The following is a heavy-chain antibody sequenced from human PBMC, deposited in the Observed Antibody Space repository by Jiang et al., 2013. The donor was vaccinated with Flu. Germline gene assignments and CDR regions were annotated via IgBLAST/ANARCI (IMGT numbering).Heavy chain of an antibody. J-gene: IGHJ3*02. CDR1: GYTFTSYG. V-gene: IGHV1-18*01. Sequence: GASVKVSCKASGYTFTSYGISWVRQAPGQGLEWMGWISAYNGNTNYAQKLQGRVTMTTDTSTSTAYMELRSLRSDDTAVYYCARGWEYGDYVVPAFDIWGQGTMVTVSS. CDR2: ISAYNGNT. D-gene: IGHD4-17*01. CDR3: ARGWEYGDYVVPAFDI.